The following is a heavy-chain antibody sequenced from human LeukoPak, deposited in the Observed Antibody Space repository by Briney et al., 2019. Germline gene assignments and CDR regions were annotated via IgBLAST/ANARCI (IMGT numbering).Heavy chain of an antibody. CDR2: MNPYSGDR. CDR3: ARTTSLTASGYNY. V-gene: IGHV1-8*03. CDR1: GYTFTTYH. D-gene: IGHD4-17*01. Sequence: GASVKVSCKTSGYTFTTYHINWARQATGQGLEWLGWMNPYSGDRGYAQKFQGRLSITSDTSISTAYMELSSLRSDDTAVYFCARTTSLTASGYNYWGQGTLVTVSS. J-gene: IGHJ4*02.